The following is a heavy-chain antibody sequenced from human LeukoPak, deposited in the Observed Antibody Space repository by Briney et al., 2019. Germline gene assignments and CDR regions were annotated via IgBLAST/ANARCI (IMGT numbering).Heavy chain of an antibody. CDR1: GFTFSSYG. J-gene: IGHJ5*02. Sequence: GGSLRLSCAASGFTFSSYGMHWVRQAPGKGLGWVAFIRYDGSNKYYADSVKGRFTISRDNSKNTLYLQMNSLRAEDTAVYYCAKDSSGWYSYNWFDPWGQGTLVTVSS. CDR2: IRYDGSNK. V-gene: IGHV3-30*02. CDR3: AKDSSGWYSYNWFDP. D-gene: IGHD6-19*01.